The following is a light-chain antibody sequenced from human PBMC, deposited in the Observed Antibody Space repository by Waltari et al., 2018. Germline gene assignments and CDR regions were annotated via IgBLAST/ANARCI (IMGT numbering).Light chain of an antibody. J-gene: IGKJ4*01. CDR3: QQRRDWPLT. CDR1: QSVTNY. Sequence: DIVLTQSPAILSLSPGDRASLSCRASQSVTNYLAWYQQKPGQAPTLLIYDTSNRATGSPARFSGSGFGTDFTLTISSLVPEEFAVYYCQQRRDWPLTFGGGTKVEIK. CDR2: DTS. V-gene: IGKV3-11*01.